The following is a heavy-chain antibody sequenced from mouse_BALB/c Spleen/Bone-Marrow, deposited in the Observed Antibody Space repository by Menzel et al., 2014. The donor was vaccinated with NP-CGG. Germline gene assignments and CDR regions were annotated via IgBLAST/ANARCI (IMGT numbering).Heavy chain of an antibody. V-gene: IGHV2-9*02. CDR3: ARPTPRYFAMDY. CDR2: IWAGGST. D-gene: IGHD6-1*01. Sequence: QVQLQQSGPGLVAPSQSLSITCTVSGFSLTSYGVHWVRQPPGKGLEWLGVIWAGGSTNYNSALMSRLSISKDNSKSQVFLKMNSLQTDDTDMYYCARPTPRYFAMDYWGQGTSVTVSS. J-gene: IGHJ4*01. CDR1: GFSLTSYG.